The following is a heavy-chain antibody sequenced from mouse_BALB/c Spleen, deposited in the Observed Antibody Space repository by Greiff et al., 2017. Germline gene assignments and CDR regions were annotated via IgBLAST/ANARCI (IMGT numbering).Heavy chain of an antibody. CDR1: GYTFTDYA. J-gene: IGHJ2*01. CDR2: ISTYSGNT. V-gene: IGHV1-67*01. CDR3: AREGDYYGTGGYLDY. Sequence: VQLQQSGPELVRPGVSVKISCKGSGYTFTDYAMHWVKQSHAKSLEWIGVISTYSGNTNYNQKFKGKATLTVDKSSSTAYMELARLTSEDSAIYYCAREGDYYGTGGYLDYWGQGTTLTVSS. D-gene: IGHD1-1*01.